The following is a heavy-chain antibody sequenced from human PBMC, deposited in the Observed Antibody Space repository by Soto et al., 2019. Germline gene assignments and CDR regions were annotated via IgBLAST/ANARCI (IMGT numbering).Heavy chain of an antibody. CDR3: ARSITGYSYADS. CDR1: GFTFSSYW. D-gene: IGHD5-18*01. Sequence: EVQLVESGGGLVQPGGSLRLSCAAPGFTFSSYWMHWVRQAPGKGLVWVSRINSDGSSTVYVDSVKGRFTISRDNAKNTLYLQMNSLRAEDTAVYYCARSITGYSYADSWGQGTLVTVSS. CDR2: INSDGSST. V-gene: IGHV3-74*01. J-gene: IGHJ4*02.